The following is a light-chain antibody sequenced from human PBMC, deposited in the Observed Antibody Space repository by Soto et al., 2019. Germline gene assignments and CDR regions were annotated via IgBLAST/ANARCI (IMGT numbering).Light chain of an antibody. Sequence: EIVLTQSPGTLSLSPGERVTLSCRASQSVSSNYLAWYQQKPGQAPRLLIYGASSRATGIPDRFSGSGSGTDFTLTISRLGSEDFAVYYCPQRSNWPPAFGGGTKVDIK. CDR2: GAS. CDR3: PQRSNWPPA. V-gene: IGKV3D-20*02. J-gene: IGKJ4*01. CDR1: QSVSSNY.